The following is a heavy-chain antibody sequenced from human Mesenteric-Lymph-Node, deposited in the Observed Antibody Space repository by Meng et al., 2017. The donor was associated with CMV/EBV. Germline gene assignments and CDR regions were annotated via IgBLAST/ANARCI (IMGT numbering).Heavy chain of an antibody. D-gene: IGHD2-2*01. CDR1: GYTFTSYD. CDR2: INTDTGNP. Sequence: SGYTFTSYDSGWVRQAPGQGLEWMGWINTDTGNPTYAQDFTGRFVFSLDTSVSTAYLQISSLEAEDTAVYYCARPVGYCSDTSCYLAYWGQGTLVTVSS. J-gene: IGHJ4*02. V-gene: IGHV7-4-1*02. CDR3: ARPVGYCSDTSCYLAY.